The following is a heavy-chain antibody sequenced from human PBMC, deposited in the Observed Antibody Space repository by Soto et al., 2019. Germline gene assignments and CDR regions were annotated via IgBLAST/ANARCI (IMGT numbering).Heavy chain of an antibody. CDR3: ARDARNYYDSSGYYHAH. CDR2: IYSGGST. J-gene: IGHJ4*02. D-gene: IGHD3-22*01. V-gene: IGHV3-53*01. Sequence: GSLRLSCAASGFTVRVHYMSWVGQAPGKGLEWVSGIYSGGSTYYADSVKGRFTISRDNSKNTLYLQMNSLRDEDTAVYYCARDARNYYDSSGYYHAHWGQRTLITVSS. CDR1: GFTVRVHY.